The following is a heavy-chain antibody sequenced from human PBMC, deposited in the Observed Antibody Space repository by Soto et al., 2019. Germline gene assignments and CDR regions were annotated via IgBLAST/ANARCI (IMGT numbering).Heavy chain of an antibody. J-gene: IGHJ6*02. CDR2: INHSGST. Sequence: PSDPLSLTCAVYGGSFSGYYWSWIRRPPGKGLEGSGEINHSGSTNYNPSLKSRVTISVDTSKNQFSLKLRSVTAADTAVYYCARVSLAPAGLPTHSYYSYSGIDVGAQGT. CDR3: ARVSLAPAGLPTHSYYSYSGIDV. CDR1: GGSFSGYY. D-gene: IGHD6-13*01. V-gene: IGHV4-34*01.